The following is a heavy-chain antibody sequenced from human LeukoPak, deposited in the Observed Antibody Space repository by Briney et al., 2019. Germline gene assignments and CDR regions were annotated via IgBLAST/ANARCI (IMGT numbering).Heavy chain of an antibody. CDR1: GYTFTSYG. CDR2: ISAYNGNT. V-gene: IGHV1-18*01. CDR3: ARDWDYYGSGSYYHDY. Sequence: ASVKVSYKASGYTFTSYGISWVRQAPAQGLEWMGWISAYNGNTNYAQKLQGRVTMTTDTSTSTAYMELRSLRSDDTAVYYCARDWDYYGSGSYYHDYWGQGTLVTVSS. D-gene: IGHD3-10*01. J-gene: IGHJ4*02.